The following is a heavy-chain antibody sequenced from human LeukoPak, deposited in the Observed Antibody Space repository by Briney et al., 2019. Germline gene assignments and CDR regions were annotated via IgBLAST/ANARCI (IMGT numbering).Heavy chain of an antibody. V-gene: IGHV3-48*01. CDR3: ARAPDAIGGFDY. Sequence: GGSLRLSCAASGFTFSSYSMNWVRQAPGKGLEWVSYISSSSTIYYADSVKGRFTISRDNAKNSLYLQMNSLRAEDTAVYYCARAPDAIGGFDYWGQGTLVTVSS. CDR1: GFTFSSYS. CDR2: ISSSSTI. J-gene: IGHJ4*02. D-gene: IGHD1-14*01.